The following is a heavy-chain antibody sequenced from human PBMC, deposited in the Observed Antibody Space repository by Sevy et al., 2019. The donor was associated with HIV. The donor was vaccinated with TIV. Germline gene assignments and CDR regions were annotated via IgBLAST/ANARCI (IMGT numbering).Heavy chain of an antibody. CDR1: GYTFTSYG. J-gene: IGHJ3*02. CDR2: IIAYNGNT. D-gene: IGHD6-13*01. CDR3: ARDPLVVLAAPFPDGAFDI. Sequence: ASVKVSCKASGYTFTSYGISWVRQAPGQGLEWMGWIIAYNGNTNYAQKLQGRVTMTTDTSTSTAYMELRSLRSDDTAGYYCARDPLVVLAAPFPDGAFDIWGQGTMVTVSS. V-gene: IGHV1-18*01.